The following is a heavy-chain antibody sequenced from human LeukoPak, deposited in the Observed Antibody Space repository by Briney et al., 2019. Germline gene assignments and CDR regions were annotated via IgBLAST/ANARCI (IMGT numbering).Heavy chain of an antibody. CDR3: AKDQNIVVVMEDY. V-gene: IGHV3-23*01. CDR1: GFTFSNYA. J-gene: IGHJ4*02. Sequence: PGGSLRLSCAASGFTFSNYAMSWVRQAPGKGLEWVSATSGSGDSTYYADSVKGRFTISRDNSKNTLYLQMNSLRAEDTAVYYCAKDQNIVVVMEDYWGQGTLVTVSS. D-gene: IGHD3-22*01. CDR2: TSGSGDST.